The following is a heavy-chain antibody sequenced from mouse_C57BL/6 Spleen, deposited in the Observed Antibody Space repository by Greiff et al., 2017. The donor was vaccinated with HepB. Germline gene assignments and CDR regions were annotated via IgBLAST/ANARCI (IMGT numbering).Heavy chain of an antibody. V-gene: IGHV5-17*01. CDR2: ISSGSSTI. CDR3: ARPNSYYAMDY. D-gene: IGHD4-1*01. CDR1: GFTFSDYG. J-gene: IGHJ4*01. Sequence: VQLKESGGGLVKPGGSLKLSCAASGFTFSDYGMHWVRQAPEKGLEWVAYISSGSSTIYYADTVKGRFTISRDNAKNTLFLQMTSLRSEDTAMYYCARPNSYYAMDYWGQGTSVTGSS.